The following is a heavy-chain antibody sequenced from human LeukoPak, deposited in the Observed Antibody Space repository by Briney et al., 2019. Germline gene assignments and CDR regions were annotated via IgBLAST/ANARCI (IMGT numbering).Heavy chain of an antibody. CDR1: GYTFTGYY. J-gene: IGHJ4*02. CDR2: INPNSGGT. Sequence: ASVKVSCKASGYTFTGYYMHWVRQAPGQGLEWMGWINPNSGGTNYARKFQGRVTMTRDTSTSTVYMELSRLRSDDTAVYYCARDGGLTGHDYWGQGTLVTVSS. D-gene: IGHD1-20*01. V-gene: IGHV1-2*02. CDR3: ARDGGLTGHDY.